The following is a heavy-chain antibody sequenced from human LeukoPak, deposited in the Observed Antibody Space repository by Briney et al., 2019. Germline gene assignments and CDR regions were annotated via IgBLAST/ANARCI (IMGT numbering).Heavy chain of an antibody. CDR2: ISAYNGNT. V-gene: IGHV1-18*01. D-gene: IGHD3-22*01. Sequence: GASVKVSCKASGYTFTSYGISWVRQAPGQGLEWMGWISAYNGNTNYAQKLQGRVTMTTDTSTSTAYMELRSLRSDDTAVYYCARSQSYYDSSGYSDYWGQGTLVTVSS. J-gene: IGHJ4*02. CDR3: ARSQSYYDSSGYSDY. CDR1: GYTFTSYG.